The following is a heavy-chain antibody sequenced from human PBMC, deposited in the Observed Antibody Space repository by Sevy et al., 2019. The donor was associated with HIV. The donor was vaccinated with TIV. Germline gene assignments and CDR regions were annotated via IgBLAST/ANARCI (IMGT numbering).Heavy chain of an antibody. V-gene: IGHV3-21*01. CDR1: GFTFSSYS. CDR2: ISSSSSYI. D-gene: IGHD1-1*01. Sequence: GGSLRLSCAASGFTFSSYSMNWVRQAPGKGLEWVSSISSSSSYIYYADSVKGRFTISRDNAKNSLYLQMNSLRAEEEAVYYCERVNWTIGTFDYWGQGTLVTVSS. J-gene: IGHJ4*02. CDR3: ERVNWTIGTFDY.